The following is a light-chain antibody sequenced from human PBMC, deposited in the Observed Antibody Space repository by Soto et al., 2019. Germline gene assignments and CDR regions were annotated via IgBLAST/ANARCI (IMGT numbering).Light chain of an antibody. V-gene: IGKV1-5*03. CDR2: GAS. Sequence: DIQMTQSPSTLSASVGDRVTITCRASQNIDRWLAWYQQKPGKAPNLLIYGASNLESGVPSRFSGSGSGTEFTLNISSLRPDDFATYYCQQYNSSPWTFGQGTKVEIK. CDR3: QQYNSSPWT. J-gene: IGKJ1*01. CDR1: QNIDRW.